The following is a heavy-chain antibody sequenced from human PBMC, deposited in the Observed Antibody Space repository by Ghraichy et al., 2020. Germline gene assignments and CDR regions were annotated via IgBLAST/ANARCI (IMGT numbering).Heavy chain of an antibody. J-gene: IGHJ3*02. D-gene: IGHD2-8*01. V-gene: IGHV3-74*01. CDR2: INSDSSST. CDR1: GFTFSTNW. Sequence: GESLNISCAVSGFTFSTNWMHWVRQVPGKGPLWVSRINSDSSSTSYADSVKGRFTIYRDNAENTLYLQMNSLKAEDTAVYYCARWSYGILNAFDIWGRGTMVTVSS. CDR3: ARWSYGILNAFDI.